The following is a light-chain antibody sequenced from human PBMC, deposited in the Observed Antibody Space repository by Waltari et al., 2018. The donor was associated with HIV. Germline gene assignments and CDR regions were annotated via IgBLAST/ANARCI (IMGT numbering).Light chain of an antibody. Sequence: QSVLTQPASVSGSPGQSVTISGTGTSSDFGFATYVSWYQQYPGKAPTLIIYEVSSRPSGVSDRFSGSKSGNTASLTISGLQNEDEADYFCTSYTTSDTLRFGGGTKVTVL. CDR3: TSYTTSDTLR. V-gene: IGLV2-14*03. J-gene: IGLJ3*02. CDR2: EVS. CDR1: SSDFGFATY.